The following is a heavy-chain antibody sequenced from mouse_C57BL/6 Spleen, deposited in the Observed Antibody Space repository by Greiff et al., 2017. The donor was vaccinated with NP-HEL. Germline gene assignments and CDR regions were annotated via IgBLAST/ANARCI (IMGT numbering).Heavy chain of an antibody. D-gene: IGHD2-1*01. V-gene: IGHV6-3*01. Sequence: EVKVEESGGGLVQPGGSMKLSCVASGFTFSNYWMNWVRQSPEKGLEWVAQIRLKSDNYATHYAESVKGRFTISRDDSKSSVYLQMNNLRAADTEIYYCTRSTLADEGLDYWGQGTLVTVSS. CDR2: IRLKSDNYAT. CDR1: GFTFSNYW. CDR3: TRSTLADEGLDY. J-gene: IGHJ3*01.